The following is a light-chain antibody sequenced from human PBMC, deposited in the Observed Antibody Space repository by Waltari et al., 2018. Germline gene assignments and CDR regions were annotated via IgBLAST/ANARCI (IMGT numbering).Light chain of an antibody. CDR2: GNN. CDR3: AAWDDSLTAWV. V-gene: IGLV1-44*01. CDR1: NSNIGSNP. J-gene: IGLJ3*02. Sequence: QSVLTQPPSASGTPGQRVTISCSGSNSNIGSNPVNWYQQLPGTAPKLLIFGNNQRPSGVPDRFSSSKSGTSASLAISGLQSEDEADYYCAAWDDSLTAWVFGGGTKLTVL.